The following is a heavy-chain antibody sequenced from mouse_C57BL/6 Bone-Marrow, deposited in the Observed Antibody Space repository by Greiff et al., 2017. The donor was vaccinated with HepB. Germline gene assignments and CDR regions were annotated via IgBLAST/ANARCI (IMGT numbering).Heavy chain of an antibody. CDR2: IDPSDSYI. Sequence: QVQLQQPGAEFVKPGASVKLSCKASGYTFTSYWMQWVKQRPGQGLEWIGEIDPSDSYINYNQKFKGKATLTVDTSSSTAYMQLSSLTSEDSAVYSGARRASLLSWFAYWGQGTLVTVSA. CDR1: GYTFTSYW. V-gene: IGHV1-50*01. CDR3: ARRASLLSWFAY. D-gene: IGHD3-1*01. J-gene: IGHJ3*01.